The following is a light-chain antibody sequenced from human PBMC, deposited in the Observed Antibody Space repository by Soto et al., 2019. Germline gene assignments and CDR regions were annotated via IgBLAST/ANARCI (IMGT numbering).Light chain of an antibody. CDR1: SSNIGAAYD. CDR2: GNN. J-gene: IGLJ3*02. CDR3: QSYDSSLSGWV. Sequence: QSVLTQPPSVSGAPGQKVTISCTRSSSNIGAAYDVHWYQHLPGTAPKLLIYGNNNRPSGVPDRFSGSKSGTSASLAITGLQAEDEAEYYCQSYDSSLSGWVFGGGTKLTVL. V-gene: IGLV1-40*01.